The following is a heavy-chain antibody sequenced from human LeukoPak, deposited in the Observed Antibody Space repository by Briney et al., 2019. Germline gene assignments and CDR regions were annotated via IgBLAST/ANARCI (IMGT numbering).Heavy chain of an antibody. V-gene: IGHV3-43*02. D-gene: IGHD1-26*01. J-gene: IGHJ4*02. CDR3: AKDIGGSYYRGLDY. Sequence: GGSLRLSCAASGFTFDDYAMHWVRQAPGKGLEWVSLISGDSGSTYYADSVKGRFTISRDNSKNSLYLQMNSLRTEDTALYYCAKDIGGSYYRGLDYWGQGTLVTVSS. CDR2: ISGDSGST. CDR1: GFTFDDYA.